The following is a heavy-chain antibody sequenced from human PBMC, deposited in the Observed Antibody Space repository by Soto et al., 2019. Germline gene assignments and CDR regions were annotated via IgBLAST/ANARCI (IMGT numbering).Heavy chain of an antibody. V-gene: IGHV4-39*01. J-gene: IGHJ3*02. CDR3: AGHVTPGARGAFNS. CDR2: IYYSGST. Sequence: PSETLSLTCTVSGGSISSSSYYWGWIRQPPGKGLEWIGSIYYSGSTYYNPSLKSRVPISVDTSKNQFSLKLSSVPAANTAVYYWAGHVTPGARGAFNSGGKGKLVT. D-gene: IGHD3-10*01. CDR1: GGSISSSSYY.